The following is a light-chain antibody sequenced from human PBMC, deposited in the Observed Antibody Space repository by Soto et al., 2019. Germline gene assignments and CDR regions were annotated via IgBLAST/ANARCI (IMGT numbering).Light chain of an antibody. CDR3: QSYDNSLSVWV. Sequence: QSVLTQPPSVSGAPGQRVTISCTGSSSNIGAGYDVHWYQQLPGTAPKLVMYGTTNRPSGVPDRFSGSKSGMSASLAITGLQAADEANYYCQSYDNSLSVWVFGGGTKLTVL. J-gene: IGLJ3*02. CDR2: GTT. V-gene: IGLV1-40*01. CDR1: SSNIGAGYD.